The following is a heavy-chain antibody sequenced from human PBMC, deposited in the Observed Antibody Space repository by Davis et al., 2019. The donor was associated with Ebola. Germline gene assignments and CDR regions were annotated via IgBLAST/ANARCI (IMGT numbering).Heavy chain of an antibody. D-gene: IGHD3-22*01. V-gene: IGHV3-9*01. CDR1: GFTFDDYA. CDR2: ISWNSGSI. CDR3: AKDSGYYDSSGYYFSYYYYYGMDV. J-gene: IGHJ6*02. Sequence: GGSLRLSCAASGFTFDDYAMHWVRQAPGKGLEWVSGISWNSGSIGYADSVKGRFTISRDNAKNSLYLQMNSLRAEDTALYYCAKDSGYYDSSGYYFSYYYYYGMDVWGQGTTVTVSS.